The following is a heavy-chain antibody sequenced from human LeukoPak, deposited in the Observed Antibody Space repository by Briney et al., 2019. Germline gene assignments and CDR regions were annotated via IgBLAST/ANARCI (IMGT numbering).Heavy chain of an antibody. V-gene: IGHV4-34*01. CDR3: ARGLGMVRWRQGLGMDV. D-gene: IGHD5-24*01. CDR1: GGSFSGYY. J-gene: IGHJ6*02. Sequence: PSETLSLTCAVYGGSFSGYYWSWIRQPPGKGLEWIGEINHSGSTNYNPSLKSRVTISVDTSKNQFSLKLSSVTAAETAVYYCARGLGMVRWRQGLGMDVWGQGTTVTVSS. CDR2: INHSGST.